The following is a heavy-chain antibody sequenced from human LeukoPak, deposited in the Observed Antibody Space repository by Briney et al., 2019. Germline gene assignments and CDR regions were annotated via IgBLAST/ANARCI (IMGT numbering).Heavy chain of an antibody. J-gene: IGHJ4*02. V-gene: IGHV7-4-1*02. CDR2: INTNTGNP. Sequence: ASVKVSCKASGYTFTSYYMHWVRQAPGQGLEWMGWINTNTGNPTYAQGFTGRFVFSLDTSVSTAYLQISSLKAEDTAVYYCARDAKSGGSGYSYGHGDYWGQGTLVTVSS. CDR3: ARDAKSGGSGYSYGHGDY. CDR1: GYTFTSYY. D-gene: IGHD5-18*01.